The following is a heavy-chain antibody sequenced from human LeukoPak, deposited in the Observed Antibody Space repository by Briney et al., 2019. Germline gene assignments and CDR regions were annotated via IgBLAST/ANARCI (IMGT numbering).Heavy chain of an antibody. J-gene: IGHJ2*01. CDR1: GYSFISYW. CDR2: IYPGDSDT. D-gene: IGHD1-26*01. CDR3: ARLEGATGSYWYFDF. V-gene: IGHV5-51*01. Sequence: GESLKISCKASGYSFISYWIGWVRQMPGKGLECMGFIYPGDSDTRYSPSFQGQVTISVDKSINTAYLQWSSLQASDIAIYYCARLEGATGSYWYFDFWGRGTLLTVSS.